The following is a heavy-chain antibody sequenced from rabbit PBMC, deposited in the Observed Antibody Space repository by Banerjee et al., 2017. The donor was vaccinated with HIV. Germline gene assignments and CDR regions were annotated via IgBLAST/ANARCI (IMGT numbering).Heavy chain of an antibody. CDR3: ARDAGYVGSNL. J-gene: IGHJ4*01. Sequence: LEESGGDLVKPGASLTLTCTGSGFTLSDYWMCWVRQAPGKGLEWIACIYAGISDSTYYATWAKGRFTISKTSSTTVTLQMTSLTAADTATYFCARDAGYVGSNLWGPGTLV. V-gene: IGHV1S40*01. CDR2: IYAGISDST. D-gene: IGHD4-2*01. CDR1: GFTLSDYW.